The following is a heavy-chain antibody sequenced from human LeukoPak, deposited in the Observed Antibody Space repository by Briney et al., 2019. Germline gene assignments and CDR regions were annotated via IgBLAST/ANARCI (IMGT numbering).Heavy chain of an antibody. Sequence: GGSLRLSCAASGFTVSSNYMSWVRQAPGKGLEWVSVIYSGGSTYYADSVKGRFTISRDNSKNTLYLQMNSLRAEDTAVYYCARDRDPARYFDWLTRRDAFDIWGQGTMVTVSS. CDR1: GFTVSSNY. CDR2: IYSGGST. V-gene: IGHV3-66*01. D-gene: IGHD3-9*01. J-gene: IGHJ3*02. CDR3: ARDRDPARYFDWLTRRDAFDI.